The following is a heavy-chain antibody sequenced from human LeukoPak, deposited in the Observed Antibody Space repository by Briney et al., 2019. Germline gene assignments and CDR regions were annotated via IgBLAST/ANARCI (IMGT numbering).Heavy chain of an antibody. Sequence: GASVKVSCKAPGYTFTGYYMHWVRQAPGQGLEWMGWINPNSGGTNYTQKFQGRVTMTRDTSISTAYMELSRLRSDDTAVYYCARGVDGTAWFDPWGQGTLVTVSS. J-gene: IGHJ5*02. CDR3: ARGVDGTAWFDP. CDR2: INPNSGGT. V-gene: IGHV1-2*02. D-gene: IGHD6-19*01. CDR1: GYTFTGYY.